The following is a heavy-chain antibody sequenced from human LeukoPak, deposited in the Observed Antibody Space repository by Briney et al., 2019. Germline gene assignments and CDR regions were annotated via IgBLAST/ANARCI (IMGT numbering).Heavy chain of an antibody. Sequence: SQTLSLTCTVSGGSISSSSYYWSWIRQPPGKGLEWIGYIYYSGSTNYNPSLKSRVTISVDTSKNQFSLKLSSVTAADTAVYYCARFGLAATGKLKPGPFDYWGQGTLVTVSS. CDR3: ARFGLAATGKLKPGPFDY. V-gene: IGHV4-61*01. CDR1: GGSISSSSYY. D-gene: IGHD6-13*01. CDR2: IYYSGST. J-gene: IGHJ4*02.